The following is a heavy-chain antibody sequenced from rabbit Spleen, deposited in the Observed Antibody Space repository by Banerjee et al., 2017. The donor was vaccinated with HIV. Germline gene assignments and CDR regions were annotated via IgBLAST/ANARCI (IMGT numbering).Heavy chain of an antibody. CDR1: GFSFSSTYF. CDR2: IYTGSGST. J-gene: IGHJ6*01. D-gene: IGHD1-1*01. Sequence: QSLEESGGDLVQPEGSLTLTCTPSGFSFSSTYFMCWVRQAPGKGLEWIGCIYTGSGSTFYASWAKGRFTISKASSTAVTLQMTSLTAADTATYFCARDTSSSFSSYGMDLWGQGTLVTVS. CDR3: ARDTSSSFSSYGMDL. V-gene: IGHV1S40*01.